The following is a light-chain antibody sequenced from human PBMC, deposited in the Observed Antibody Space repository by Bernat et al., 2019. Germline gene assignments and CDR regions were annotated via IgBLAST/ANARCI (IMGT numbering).Light chain of an antibody. CDR1: SSNVGKNA. CDR2: YDD. Sequence: QSVLTQPPSLSEAPRQRVTISCSGTSSNVGKNAVSWYQQFPGEPPKVLIFYDDLVPSGVSDRFSGSKSGTSASLAINGLQSEDEADYYCASWDDSLNGWVFGGGTKLTVL. J-gene: IGLJ3*02. CDR3: ASWDDSLNGWV. V-gene: IGLV1-36*01.